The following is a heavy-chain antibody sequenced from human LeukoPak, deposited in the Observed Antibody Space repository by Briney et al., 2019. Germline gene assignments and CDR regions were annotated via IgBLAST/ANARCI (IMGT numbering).Heavy chain of an antibody. CDR2: IYTSGST. D-gene: IGHD1-26*01. Sequence: PSETLSLTCTVSGDSISSGNYYWSWIRQPAGKGLEWLGRIYTSGSTNYNPSLKSRVTISLDRSKNQFSLNLSSVTAADTAVYYCARAVGSSESNWFDPWGQGTLATVSS. V-gene: IGHV4-61*02. CDR3: ARAVGSSESNWFDP. J-gene: IGHJ5*02. CDR1: GDSISSGNYY.